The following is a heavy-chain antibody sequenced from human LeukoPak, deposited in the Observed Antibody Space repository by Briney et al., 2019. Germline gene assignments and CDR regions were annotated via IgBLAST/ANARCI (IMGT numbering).Heavy chain of an antibody. D-gene: IGHD2-15*01. CDR3: ARGSEGYCSGGGCYYGMDV. CDR1: GFPFTNYW. J-gene: IGHJ6*01. Sequence: GGSLRLSCAVSGFPFTNYWMSWVRQAPGKGLEWVANIKEDGSVMYYVDSLKGRFTISRDNAENSLYLQMNSLRAEDTAVYYCARGSEGYCSGGGCYYGMDVWGQGTTVTVSS. CDR2: IKEDGSVM. V-gene: IGHV3-7*01.